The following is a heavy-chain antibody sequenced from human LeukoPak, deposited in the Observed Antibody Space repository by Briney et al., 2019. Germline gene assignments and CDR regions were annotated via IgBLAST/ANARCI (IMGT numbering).Heavy chain of an antibody. V-gene: IGHV4-31*03. CDR3: ARVYSYGRIFDY. Sequence: SGPTLVNPTQTLTLTCTFSGFSLSTSGMCVSWIRQPPGKGLEWIGYIYYSGSTYYNPSLKSRVTISVDTSKNQFSPKLSSVTAADTAVYYCARVYSYGRIFDYWGQGTLVTVSS. J-gene: IGHJ4*02. CDR2: IYYSGST. CDR1: GFSLSTSGMC. D-gene: IGHD5-18*01.